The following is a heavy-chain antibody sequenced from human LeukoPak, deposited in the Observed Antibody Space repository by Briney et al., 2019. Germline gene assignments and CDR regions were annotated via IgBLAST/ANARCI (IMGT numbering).Heavy chain of an antibody. J-gene: IGHJ5*02. D-gene: IGHD3-10*01. V-gene: IGHV4-4*07. CDR2: IYTSGST. Sequence: SETLSLTCTVSGGSISSYYWSWIRQPAGKGLEWIGRIYTSGSTNYNPSLKSRVTMSVDTSKNQFSLKLSSVTAADTAVYYCARVKYKAWRNGSGSLKKNPKFDPWAQGTLVTVSS. CDR3: ARVKYKAWRNGSGSLKKNPKFDP. CDR1: GGSISSYY.